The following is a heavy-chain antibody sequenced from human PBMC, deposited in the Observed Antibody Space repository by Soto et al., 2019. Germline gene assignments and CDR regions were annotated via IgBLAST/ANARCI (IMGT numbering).Heavy chain of an antibody. CDR1: GFTFSSYA. Sequence: QVQLVESGGGVVQPGRSLRLSCAASGFTFSSYAMHWVRQAPGKGLEWVAVISYDGSNKYYADSVKGRFTISRDNSKNTLYLQMNSLRAEDTAVYYCASLGATTATTSHYFDYWCQGTLLTVSS. CDR3: ASLGATTATTSHYFDY. CDR2: ISYDGSNK. D-gene: IGHD4-17*01. V-gene: IGHV3-30-3*01. J-gene: IGHJ4*02.